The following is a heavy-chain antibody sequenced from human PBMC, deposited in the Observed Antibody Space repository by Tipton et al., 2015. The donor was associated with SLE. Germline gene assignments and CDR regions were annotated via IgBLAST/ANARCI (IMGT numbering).Heavy chain of an antibody. CDR1: GFTFSSYS. D-gene: IGHD2-2*02. Sequence: QLVQSGGGVVQPGGSLRLSCAASGFTFSSYSMNWVRQAPGKGLEWVSYISSSSSTIYYADSGKGRFTISRDNAKNSLYLQMNSLRAEDTAVYYCAINSVVPAAIPCEHRSQGTLVTAAS. V-gene: IGHV3-48*01. CDR3: AINSVVPAAIPCEH. J-gene: IGHJ1*01. CDR2: ISSSSSTI.